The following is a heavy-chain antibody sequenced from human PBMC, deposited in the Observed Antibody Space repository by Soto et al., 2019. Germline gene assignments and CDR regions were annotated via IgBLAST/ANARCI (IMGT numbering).Heavy chain of an antibody. CDR1: GFTFSSYS. Sequence: GGSLRLSCAASGFTFSSYSMNWVRQAPGKGLEWVSSISSSGGNTYYADSVKGRFTISRDNAKNTLYLQMNSLRAEDTAVYYCANVYGIPDHNPGEKNDYWGQGTLVTVSS. V-gene: IGHV3-23*01. CDR2: ISSSGGNT. CDR3: ANVYGIPDHNPGEKNDY. D-gene: IGHD3-10*01. J-gene: IGHJ4*02.